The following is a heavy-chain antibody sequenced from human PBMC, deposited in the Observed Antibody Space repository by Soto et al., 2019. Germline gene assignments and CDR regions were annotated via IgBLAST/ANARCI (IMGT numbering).Heavy chain of an antibody. CDR1: GGTFSTYS. Sequence: QVQLVQSGAEVKKPGSSVKVSCKASGGTFSTYSIVWVRQAPGEGLEWMGGIIPIFGTANFAQKFQDRVTIPADKSTNTALMELSSLKSEDTAVDYCASSSGNNCGVRTSCYFDYWGKGTLVTVS. J-gene: IGHJ4*02. CDR2: IIPIFGTA. CDR3: ASSSGNNCGVRTSCYFDY. V-gene: IGHV1-69*06. D-gene: IGHD1-1*01.